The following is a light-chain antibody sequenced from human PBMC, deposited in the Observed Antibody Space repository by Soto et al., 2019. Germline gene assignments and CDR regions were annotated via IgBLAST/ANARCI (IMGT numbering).Light chain of an antibody. CDR2: KAS. CDR1: QTISSW. V-gene: IGKV1-5*03. J-gene: IGKJ1*01. Sequence: DIQITQSPSTLSGVVYDRVTITYRASQTISSWLAWYQQKPGKAPKLLIYKASTLKSGVPSRFSGSGSGTEFTLTISSLQPDDFATYYCQHYKSYSEAFGQGTKVDIE. CDR3: QHYKSYSEA.